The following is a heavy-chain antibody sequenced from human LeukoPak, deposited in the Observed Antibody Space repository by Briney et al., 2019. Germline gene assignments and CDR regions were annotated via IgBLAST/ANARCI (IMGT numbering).Heavy chain of an antibody. V-gene: IGHV3-23*01. CDR1: GFTFSSYA. D-gene: IGHD3-10*01. J-gene: IGHJ4*02. CDR2: ISGSGGST. Sequence: GGSLRLSCAASGFTFSSYAMSWVRQAPGKGLEWVSAISGSGGSTSYADSVKGRFTISRDNSKNTLYLQMNSLRAEDTAVYYCAKCPLYYYASGSYYHYWGQGTLVTVSS. CDR3: AKCPLYYYASGSYYHY.